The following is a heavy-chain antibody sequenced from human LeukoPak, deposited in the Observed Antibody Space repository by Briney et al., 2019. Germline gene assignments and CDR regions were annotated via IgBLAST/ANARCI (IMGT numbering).Heavy chain of an antibody. CDR2: INSDGSST. CDR1: GFTFSSYW. J-gene: IGHJ5*02. D-gene: IGHD3-10*01. Sequence: PGGSLRLSCAASGFTFSSYWMHWVRQAPGKGLVWVSRINSDGSSTSYADSVKGRLTISRDNAKNTLYLQMNSLRAEDTAVYYCARDPHYYGSGSLGYWFDPWGQGTLVTVSS. CDR3: ARDPHYYGSGSLGYWFDP. V-gene: IGHV3-74*01.